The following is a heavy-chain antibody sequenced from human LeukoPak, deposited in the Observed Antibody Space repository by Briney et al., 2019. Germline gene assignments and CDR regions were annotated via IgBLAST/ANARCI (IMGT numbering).Heavy chain of an antibody. D-gene: IGHD3-22*01. J-gene: IGHJ4*02. CDR3: AKSDDSSGYYSFDY. Sequence: GGSLRLSCAASGFSFSIYWMSWIRQTPGKGLEYVANIESNGGDKYYVDSVKGRFTISRDNSKNTLYLQMNRLRAEDTAVYYCAKSDDSSGYYSFDYWGQGTLVTVSS. CDR1: GFSFSIYW. V-gene: IGHV3-7*03. CDR2: IESNGGDK.